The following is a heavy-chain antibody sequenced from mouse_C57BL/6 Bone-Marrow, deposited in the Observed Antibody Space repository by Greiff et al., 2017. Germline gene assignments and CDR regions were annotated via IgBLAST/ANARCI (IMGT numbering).Heavy chain of an antibody. J-gene: IGHJ3*01. CDR3: ATGFPFAY. CDR1: GFTFSDYY. V-gene: IGHV5-12*01. CDR2: ISNGGGST. Sequence: EVQLQESGGGLVQPGGSLKLSCAASGFTFSDYYMYWVRQTPEKRLEWVAYISNGGGSTYYPDTVKGRFTISRDNAKNTLYLQMSRLKSEDTAMYYCATGFPFAYWGQGTLVTVSA.